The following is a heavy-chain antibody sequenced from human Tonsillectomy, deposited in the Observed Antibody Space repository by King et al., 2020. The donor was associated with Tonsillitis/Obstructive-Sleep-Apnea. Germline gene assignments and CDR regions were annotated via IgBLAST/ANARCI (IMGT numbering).Heavy chain of an antibody. CDR2: IKEDGSEK. D-gene: IGHD3-22*01. J-gene: IGHJ3*02. V-gene: IGHV3-7*03. CDR1: GFTFSSFW. Sequence: VQLVESGGGLVQPGGSLRLSCAASGFTFSSFWMSWVRQAPGKGLEWVANIKEDGSEKYYVDSVKGRFTISRDNAKNSLYLQMNSLRAEDTAVYYCAGVLDYYDSSGYRAFDIWGHGTMVTVSS. CDR3: AGVLDYYDSSGYRAFDI.